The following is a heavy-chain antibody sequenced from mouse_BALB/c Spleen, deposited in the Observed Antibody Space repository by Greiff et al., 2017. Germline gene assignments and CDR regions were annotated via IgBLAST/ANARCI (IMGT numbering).Heavy chain of an antibody. Sequence: EVKLVESGGGLVKPGGSLKLSCAASGFTFSDYYMYWVRQTPEKRLEWVATISDGGSYTYYPDSVKGRFTISRDNAKNTLYLQMSSLKSEDTAMYYCARQDYGKYFDYWGQGTTLTVSS. CDR1: GFTFSDYY. D-gene: IGHD1-1*01. CDR2: ISDGGSYT. J-gene: IGHJ2*01. CDR3: ARQDYGKYFDY. V-gene: IGHV5-4*02.